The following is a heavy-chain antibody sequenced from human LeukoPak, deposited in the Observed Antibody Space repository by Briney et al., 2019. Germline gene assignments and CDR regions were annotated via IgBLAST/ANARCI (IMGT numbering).Heavy chain of an antibody. J-gene: IGHJ4*02. Sequence: GGSLRLSCAASGFTFDDYGMSWVRQAPGKGLEWVSGINWNGGSTGYADSVKGRFTISRDNAKNSLYLQMNSLRAEDTALYYCARGYYYDSSGYYDYWGQGTLVTVSS. CDR1: GFTFDDYG. V-gene: IGHV3-20*04. D-gene: IGHD3-22*01. CDR3: ARGYYYDSSGYYDY. CDR2: INWNGGST.